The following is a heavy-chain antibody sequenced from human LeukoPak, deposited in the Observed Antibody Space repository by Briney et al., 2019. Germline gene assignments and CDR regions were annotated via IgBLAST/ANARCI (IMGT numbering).Heavy chain of an antibody. Sequence: GRSLRLSCAASGFTFSSYAMHWVRQATGKGLEWVAVISYDGSNKYYADSVKGRFTISRDNSKNTLYLQMNSLRAEDTAVYYCALPGYDSSGYYYFDYWGQGTLVTVSS. CDR2: ISYDGSNK. CDR1: GFTFSSYA. V-gene: IGHV3-30-3*01. J-gene: IGHJ4*02. D-gene: IGHD3-22*01. CDR3: ALPGYDSSGYYYFDY.